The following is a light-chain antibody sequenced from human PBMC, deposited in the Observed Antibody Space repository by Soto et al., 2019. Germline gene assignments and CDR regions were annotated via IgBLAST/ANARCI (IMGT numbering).Light chain of an antibody. CDR1: QGVRCY. Sequence: IQLTQSPSSLSASVGDRVTITCRASQGVRCYLAWFQQRPGKAPKLLIFGASTLQNGVPARFSGGGFGTEFTLIITSLQPQDFATYYCHQVYTYPRTFGQGTKVEIK. V-gene: IGKV1-9*01. CDR2: GAS. CDR3: HQVYTYPRT. J-gene: IGKJ1*01.